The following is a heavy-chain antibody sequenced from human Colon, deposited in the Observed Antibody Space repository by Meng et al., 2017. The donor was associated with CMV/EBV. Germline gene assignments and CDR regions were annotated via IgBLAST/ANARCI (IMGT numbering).Heavy chain of an antibody. Sequence: LTCAFYGGSFSGYYWRWIRQPPGKGLEWIGEINHSGSTSYNPSLKSRVTISVDTSKNQFSLKLSSVTAADTAVYYCARGRYARYFDYWGQGTLVTVSS. CDR2: INHSGST. CDR1: GGSFSGYY. V-gene: IGHV4-34*01. J-gene: IGHJ4*02. CDR3: ARGRYARYFDY. D-gene: IGHD2-2*01.